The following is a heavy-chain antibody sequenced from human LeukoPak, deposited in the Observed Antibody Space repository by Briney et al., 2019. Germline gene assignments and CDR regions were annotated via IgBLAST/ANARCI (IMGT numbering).Heavy chain of an antibody. CDR2: ISPYNGNK. CDR1: GYTFIDFA. J-gene: IGHJ3*02. CDR3: AREGSHDAFDI. Sequence: ASVKVSCKASGYTFIDFALGWVRQAPGHGLEWLGRISPYNGNKKYAERLQGRVTMTTDTSTNTAYMELRSLTSDDTAVYYCAREGSHDAFDIWGQGTMVTVSS. V-gene: IGHV1-18*01.